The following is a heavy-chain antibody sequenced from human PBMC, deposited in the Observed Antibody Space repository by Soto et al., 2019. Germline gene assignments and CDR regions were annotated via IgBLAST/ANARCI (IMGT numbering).Heavy chain of an antibody. J-gene: IGHJ4*02. Sequence: GASVKVSCKASGYTFTSYGISWVRQAPGQGLEWMGWISAYNGNTNYAQKLQGRVTMTTDTSTSTAYMELRSLRSDDTAVYYCGREARFVNSSGLLRHRTNRDYWGQGTLVTVSS. CDR2: ISAYNGNT. CDR3: GREARFVNSSGLLRHRTNRDY. CDR1: GYTFTSYG. V-gene: IGHV1-18*01. D-gene: IGHD3-22*01.